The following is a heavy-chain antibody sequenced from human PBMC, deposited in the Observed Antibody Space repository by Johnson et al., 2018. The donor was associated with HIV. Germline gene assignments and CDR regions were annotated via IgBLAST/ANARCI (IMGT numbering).Heavy chain of an antibody. V-gene: IGHV3-30*14. CDR2: ISYDGSIK. D-gene: IGHD2-15*01. J-gene: IGHJ3*02. CDR3: AKEGSSSPWAFDI. CDR1: GFTFSSYT. Sequence: QVQLVESGGGVVQPGRSLRLSCVASGFTFSSYTMHWVRQAPGKGLEWVAVISYDGSIKYYADSVKGRFTISRDNSKNTLYLQMNNLRPEDTALYYCAKEGSSSPWAFDIWGQGTMVTVSS.